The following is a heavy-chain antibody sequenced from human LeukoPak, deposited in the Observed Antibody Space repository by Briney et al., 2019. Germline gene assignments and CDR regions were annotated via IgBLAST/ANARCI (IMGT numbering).Heavy chain of an antibody. CDR1: GVSISSNLW. Sequence: SETLSLTCAVSGVSISSNLWWTWVRQPPGKGLEWIAEIHHSGSINYNPSLKSRVTISVDKAKNQFSLNLNSVTAADTAVYYCARGGDRSFDYWGQGALVTVSS. CDR3: ARGGDRSFDY. CDR2: IHHSGSI. D-gene: IGHD3-10*01. V-gene: IGHV4-4*02. J-gene: IGHJ4*02.